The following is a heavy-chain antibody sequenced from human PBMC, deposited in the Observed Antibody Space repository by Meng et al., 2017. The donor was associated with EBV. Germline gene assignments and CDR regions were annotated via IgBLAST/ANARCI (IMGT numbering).Heavy chain of an antibody. V-gene: IGHV1-18*01. Sequence: QVQLVQAGAEVKMQGASEKVSCKAFGYTFTSYGNSWVRQAPGPGLGWKGWISTYNVNTNYAQKLQGRVTMTTDTSTSTAYMELRSLRSDDTAVYYCARETSGYDFNWFDPWGQGTLVTVSS. CDR1: GYTFTSYG. J-gene: IGHJ5*02. CDR2: ISTYNVNT. CDR3: ARETSGYDFNWFDP. D-gene: IGHD5-12*01.